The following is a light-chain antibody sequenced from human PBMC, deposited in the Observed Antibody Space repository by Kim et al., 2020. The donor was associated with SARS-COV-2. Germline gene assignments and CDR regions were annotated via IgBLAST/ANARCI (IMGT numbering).Light chain of an antibody. CDR1: ALPKQY. CDR3: QSADSSCWV. V-gene: IGLV3-25*02. Sequence: SYELTQPPSVSVSPGQTARITCSGDALPKQYAYWYQQKPGQAPVLVIYKDSERPSGIPERFSVSSSGTTVTLTISGVQAEEEADYYCQSADSSCWVCGGGTQLTGL. CDR2: KDS. J-gene: IGLJ3*02.